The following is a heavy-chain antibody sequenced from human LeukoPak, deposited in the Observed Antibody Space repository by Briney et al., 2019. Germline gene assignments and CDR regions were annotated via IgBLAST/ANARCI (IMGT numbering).Heavy chain of an antibody. V-gene: IGHV4-59*01. CDR3: ASKSSDHGELRFDY. D-gene: IGHD4-17*01. CDR2: IYYSGST. J-gene: IGHJ4*02. CDR1: GGSISSYY. Sequence: SETLSLTCTVSGGSISSYYWSWIRQPPGKGLEWIGYIYYSGSTNYNPSLKSRVTISVDTSKNQFSLKLSSVTAADTAVYYCASKSSDHGELRFDYWGRGTLVTVSS.